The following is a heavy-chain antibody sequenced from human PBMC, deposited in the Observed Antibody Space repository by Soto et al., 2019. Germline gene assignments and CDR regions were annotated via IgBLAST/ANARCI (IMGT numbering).Heavy chain of an antibody. D-gene: IGHD2-2*01. CDR3: AKDLYKLPSYYYYGMDV. Sequence: GGSLRLSCAASGFTFSSYGMHWVRQAPGKGLEWVAVISYDGSNKYYADSVKGRFTISRDNSKNTLYLQMNSLRAEDTAVYYCAKDLYKLPSYYYYGMDVWGQGTPVTVAS. CDR1: GFTFSSYG. CDR2: ISYDGSNK. V-gene: IGHV3-30*18. J-gene: IGHJ6*02.